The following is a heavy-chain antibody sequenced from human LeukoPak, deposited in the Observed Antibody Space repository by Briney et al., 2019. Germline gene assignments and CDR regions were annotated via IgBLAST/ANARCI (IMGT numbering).Heavy chain of an antibody. V-gene: IGHV3-74*01. Sequence: QAGGSLRLSCAASGFTFSSYWMHWVRQAPGKGLVWVSRINSDGSSTSYADPVNGGFTISRDNAKTTLYLQMNSLRAEDTAVYYCARDADYYDSSGYYPTWGQGTLVTVSS. CDR2: INSDGSST. J-gene: IGHJ4*02. CDR3: ARDADYYDSSGYYPT. CDR1: GFTFSSYW. D-gene: IGHD3-22*01.